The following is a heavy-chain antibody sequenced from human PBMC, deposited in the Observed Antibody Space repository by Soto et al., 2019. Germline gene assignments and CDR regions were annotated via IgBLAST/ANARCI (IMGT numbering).Heavy chain of an antibody. D-gene: IGHD4-4*01. CDR2: IDPSDSYT. J-gene: IGHJ4*02. CDR3: ARQNGVEMTTNWAVDD. CDR1: GYSFTSYW. V-gene: IGHV5-10-1*01. Sequence: GESLKISCKGSGYSFTSYWISWVRQMPGKGLEWMGKIDPSDSYTNYSPSFQGHVTISADKSISTAYLQWSSLEASDTAMYYCARQNGVEMTTNWAVDDWGQG.